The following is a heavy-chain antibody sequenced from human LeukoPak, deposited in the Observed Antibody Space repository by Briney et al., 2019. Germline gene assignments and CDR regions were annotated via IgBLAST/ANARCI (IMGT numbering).Heavy chain of an antibody. V-gene: IGHV4-39*01. D-gene: IGHD1-26*01. CDR2: IYYSGST. CDR1: GGSISSSSYY. CDR3: ARTVGWELRVDY. J-gene: IGHJ4*02. Sequence: SETLSLTCTVSGGSISSSSYYWGWIRQPPGKGLEWIGSIYYSGSTYYNPSLKGRVTMSVDTSKNQFSLKLSSVTAADTAVYYCARTVGWELRVDYWGQGTLVTVSS.